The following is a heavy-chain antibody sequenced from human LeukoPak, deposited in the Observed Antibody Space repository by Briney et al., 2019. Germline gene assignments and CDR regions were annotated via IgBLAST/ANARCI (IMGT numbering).Heavy chain of an antibody. V-gene: IGHV1-18*01. D-gene: IGHD3-22*01. CDR2: ISTYNGHT. CDR1: GYTFTTYG. J-gene: IGHJ4*02. Sequence: ASVKVSCKYSGYTFTTYGITWVRQAPGQGLEWMGWISTYNGHTNYAQKFQGRVTMTRDTSISTAYMELSRLRSDDTAVYYCARVRGYRARDFDYWGQGTLVTVSS. CDR3: ARVRGYRARDFDY.